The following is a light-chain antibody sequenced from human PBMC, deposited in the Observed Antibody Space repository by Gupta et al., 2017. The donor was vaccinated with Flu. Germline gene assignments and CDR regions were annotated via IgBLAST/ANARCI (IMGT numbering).Light chain of an antibody. J-gene: IGKJ1*01. CDR3: QQDYSNTGT. V-gene: IGKV1-5*03. CDR1: QSITGW. Sequence: PSTLSASVGDRVTITCRASQSITGWLAWDQQKPGKAPKLLIYKASSLESGVPSRFSGSGSGTEFTLTISSLQPDDFATYYCQQDYSNTGTFGQGTKMEIK. CDR2: KAS.